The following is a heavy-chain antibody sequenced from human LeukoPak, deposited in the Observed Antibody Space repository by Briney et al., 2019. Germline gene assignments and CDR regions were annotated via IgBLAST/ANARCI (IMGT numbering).Heavy chain of an antibody. CDR1: GFTFSSYS. J-gene: IGHJ6*03. D-gene: IGHD3-10*01. V-gene: IGHV3-21*01. Sequence: GGSLRLSCAASGFTFSSYSMNWVRQAPGKGLEWVSSISSSSSYIYYADSVKGRFTISRDNAKNSLYLQMNSLRAEDTAVYYCAREGSGNYYYMDVWGKGTTVTVSS. CDR3: AREGSGNYYYMDV. CDR2: ISSSSSYI.